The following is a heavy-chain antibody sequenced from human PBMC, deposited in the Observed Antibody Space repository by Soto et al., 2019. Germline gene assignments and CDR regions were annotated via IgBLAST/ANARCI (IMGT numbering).Heavy chain of an antibody. V-gene: IGHV3-30*18. J-gene: IGHJ5*02. CDR2: ISNDGSEK. CDR1: GFTFRTYG. CDR3: AKYVYDTGWTLPSAP. D-gene: IGHD6-19*01. Sequence: GGSLRLSCAASGFTFRTYGMHWVRQAPGKGLEWVAVISNDGSEKYFADSVKGRFAISRDNSKNTLFLQMNSLRDDDTAVYYCAKYVYDTGWTLPSAPWGQGTLVTVSS.